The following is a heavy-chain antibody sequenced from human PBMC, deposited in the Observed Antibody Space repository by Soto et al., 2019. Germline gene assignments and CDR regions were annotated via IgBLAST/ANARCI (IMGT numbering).Heavy chain of an antibody. CDR3: TGEVASGY. V-gene: IGHV3-30*03. CDR1: GFTVSNFG. CDR2: ISRDGGTK. Sequence: QVPLVESGGGVVQPGRSLRLSCAVSGFTVSNFGMHWVRQAPGKGLEWVAVISRDGGTKFYADSVKGRFTISRDNSRNTLFLEMNSLRGDDMGVYYCTGEVASGYWGQGTLVTVSS. D-gene: IGHD2-8*02. J-gene: IGHJ4*02.